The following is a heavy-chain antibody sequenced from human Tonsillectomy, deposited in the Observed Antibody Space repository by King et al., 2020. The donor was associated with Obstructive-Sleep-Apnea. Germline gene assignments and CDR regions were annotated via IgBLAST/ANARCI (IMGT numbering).Heavy chain of an antibody. CDR3: ARTPAKIWFGEFPGGEYYYGMDV. J-gene: IGHJ6*02. D-gene: IGHD3-10*01. CDR2: IYYSGST. Sequence: VQLQESGPGLVKPSETLSLTCTVSGGSISSYYWSWIRQPPGKGLEWIGYIYYSGSTNYNPSLKSRVTISVDTSKNQFSLKLSSVTAADTAVYYCARTPAKIWFGEFPGGEYYYGMDVWGQGTTVTVSS. CDR1: GGSISSYY. V-gene: IGHV4-59*08.